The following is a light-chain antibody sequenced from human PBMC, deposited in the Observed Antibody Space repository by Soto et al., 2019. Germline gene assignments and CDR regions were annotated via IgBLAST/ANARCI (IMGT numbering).Light chain of an antibody. CDR2: AAS. CDR1: QAISTS. J-gene: IGKJ3*01. V-gene: IGKV1-27*01. CDR3: QKYDSAPFT. Sequence: DIQMTQSPSSLSASVGDRVTITCRASQAISTSLAWYQQRPGKVPRLLMYAASTLRPGVSSRFSGSGSGTDFSFTISSLQPEDVATYYCQKYDSAPFTFGPGTKVDLK.